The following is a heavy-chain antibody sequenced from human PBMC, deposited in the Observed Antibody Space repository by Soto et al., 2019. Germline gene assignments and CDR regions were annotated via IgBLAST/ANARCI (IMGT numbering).Heavy chain of an antibody. J-gene: IGHJ4*02. CDR1: GGTFSSYA. V-gene: IGHV1-69*13. CDR2: IVPIFGTA. Sequence: ASVKVSCKASGGTFSSYAISWVRQAPGQGLEWMGGIVPIFGTANYAQKFQGRVTITADESTSTAYMELSSLRSEDTAVYYCARALLEYYYGSGRDPVFDYWGQGTLVTVSS. D-gene: IGHD3-10*01. CDR3: ARALLEYYYGSGRDPVFDY.